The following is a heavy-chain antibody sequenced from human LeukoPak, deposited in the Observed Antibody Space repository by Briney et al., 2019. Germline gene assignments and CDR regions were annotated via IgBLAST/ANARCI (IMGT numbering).Heavy chain of an antibody. Sequence: SVKVSCKASGYTFSSYAISWVRQAPGQGLEWMGRIIPILGIANYAQKFQGRVTITADKSTSTAYMELSSLRSEDTAVYYCARSETGCFQHWGQGTLVTVSS. CDR2: IIPILGIA. J-gene: IGHJ1*01. CDR3: ARSETGCFQH. V-gene: IGHV1-69*04. D-gene: IGHD1-14*01. CDR1: GYTFSSYA.